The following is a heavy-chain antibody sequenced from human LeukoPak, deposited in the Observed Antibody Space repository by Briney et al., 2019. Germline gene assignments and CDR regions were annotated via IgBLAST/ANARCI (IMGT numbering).Heavy chain of an antibody. CDR2: IKQDGSEN. Sequence: GSLRLSCAASGFTFSNHWMSWVRQAPGKGLEWVANIKQDGSENFYVDSVKGRFTISRDNAKKSLYLQMNSLRVEDTAVYYCARVQGSSGPGIFEYWGQGTLVTVSS. V-gene: IGHV3-7*01. D-gene: IGHD6-19*01. J-gene: IGHJ4*02. CDR3: ARVQGSSGPGIFEY. CDR1: GFTFSNHW.